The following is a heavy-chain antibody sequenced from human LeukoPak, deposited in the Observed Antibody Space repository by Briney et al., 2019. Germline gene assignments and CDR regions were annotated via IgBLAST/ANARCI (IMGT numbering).Heavy chain of an antibody. CDR3: GRAGPVTKDHFIDV. CDR1: GFIFRSFG. Sequence: GGSLRLSCAASGFIFRSFGMDWVRHTPGKGLEWVAGISTSGGKTFYADSVKGRFTISRDNAKNSLFLQMNSLSAEDTAVYYCGRAGPVTKDHFIDVWGKGTTVTVSS. CDR2: ISTSGGKT. V-gene: IGHV3-23*01. J-gene: IGHJ6*03. D-gene: IGHD2-2*01.